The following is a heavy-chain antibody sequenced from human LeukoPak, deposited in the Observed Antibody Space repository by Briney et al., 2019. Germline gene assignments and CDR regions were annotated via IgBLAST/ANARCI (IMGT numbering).Heavy chain of an antibody. J-gene: IGHJ3*02. Sequence: GWIRQXXGKGLXWIGSIYXSGSTYYNPSLKSRLTISVDTSKNQFSLKLSSVTAADTAVYYCARDRYDFWSGYYTGADAFDIWGQGTMVTVSS. CDR2: IYXSGST. V-gene: IGHV4-39*02. CDR3: ARDRYDFWSGYYTGADAFDI. D-gene: IGHD3-3*01.